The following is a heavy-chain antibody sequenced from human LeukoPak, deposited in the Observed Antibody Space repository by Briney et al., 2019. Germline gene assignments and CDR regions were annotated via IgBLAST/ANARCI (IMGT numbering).Heavy chain of an antibody. Sequence: PSETLSLTCTVSGGSISSYYWSWIRQPPGKGLEWIGYIYYSGSTNYNPSLKSRVTISVDTSKNQFSLKLSSVTAADTAVYYCARQVRSGSITAAFDIWGQGTMVTVSS. CDR1: GGSISSYY. CDR3: ARQVRSGSITAAFDI. J-gene: IGHJ3*02. D-gene: IGHD1-26*01. CDR2: IYYSGST. V-gene: IGHV4-59*08.